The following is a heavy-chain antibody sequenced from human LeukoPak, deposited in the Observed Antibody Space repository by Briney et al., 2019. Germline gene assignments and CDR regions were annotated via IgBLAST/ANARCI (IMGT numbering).Heavy chain of an antibody. CDR1: GFTFSSYA. V-gene: IGHV3-23*01. CDR2: ISGSGDNT. Sequence: GGSLRLSCAASGFTFSSYAMSWVRQAPGKGLEWVSGISGSGDNTYYADSVKGRFTISRDNSKNTLYLQMNSLRADDTAVYYCAKGGLVHRFDPWGQGTLVTASS. CDR3: AKGGLVHRFDP. J-gene: IGHJ5*02.